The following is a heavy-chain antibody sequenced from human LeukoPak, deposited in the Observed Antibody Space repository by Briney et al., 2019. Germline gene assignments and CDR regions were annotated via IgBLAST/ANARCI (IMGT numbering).Heavy chain of an antibody. V-gene: IGHV3-49*03. CDR1: GFNFGVVA. CDR2: IRHREYGGTA. J-gene: IGHJ4*02. Sequence: GRSLRLSCATSGFNFGVVAMDWIRQAPGKGLEWVGFIRHREYGGTAEYAASANGRFAISRDDSKSIVYLQMNDLRTEDTGVYYCARERAGDVDYWGLGTLVTVSS. CDR3: ARERAGDVDY.